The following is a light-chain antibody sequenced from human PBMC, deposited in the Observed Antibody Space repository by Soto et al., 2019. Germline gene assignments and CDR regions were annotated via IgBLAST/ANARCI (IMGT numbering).Light chain of an antibody. J-gene: IGKJ3*01. CDR3: QQYGSSPRVT. V-gene: IGKV3-20*01. CDR2: GAS. CDR1: QSVSSSY. Sequence: EIVLTQSPGTLSLSPGERATLSCRASQSVSSSYLAWYQQKPGQAPRLLIYGASSRATAIPARCSGSGSGTAFTLTISRLEPEDFEVYYCQQYGSSPRVTFGPGTKVDIK.